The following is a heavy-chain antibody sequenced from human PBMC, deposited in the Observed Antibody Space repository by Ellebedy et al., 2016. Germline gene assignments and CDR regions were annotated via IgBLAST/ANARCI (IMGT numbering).Heavy chain of an antibody. CDR1: GFNFSSYW. Sequence: GESLKISXAASGFNFSSYWMSWVRQAPGKGLEWVANIKQDGSEKYYVDSVKGRFTISRDNAKNSLYLQMNSLRAEDTAVYYCARVPYCSGGSCAEWGQGTLVTVSS. CDR2: IKQDGSEK. CDR3: ARVPYCSGGSCAE. V-gene: IGHV3-7*01. D-gene: IGHD2-15*01. J-gene: IGHJ4*02.